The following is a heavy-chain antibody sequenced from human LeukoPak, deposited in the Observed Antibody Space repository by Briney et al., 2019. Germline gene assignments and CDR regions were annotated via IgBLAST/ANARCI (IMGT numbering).Heavy chain of an antibody. D-gene: IGHD4-11*01. CDR2: ISYDGSNK. CDR1: GFTFSSYG. CDR3: ARHINYDYSFYYYMDV. J-gene: IGHJ6*03. Sequence: PGGSLRLSCAASGFTFSSYGMHWVRQAPGKGLEWVAVISYDGSNKYYEDSVKGRFTISRDNSQNTLYLQMNSLRAEDTAVYYCARHINYDYSFYYYMDVWGKGTTVTVSS. V-gene: IGHV3-30*03.